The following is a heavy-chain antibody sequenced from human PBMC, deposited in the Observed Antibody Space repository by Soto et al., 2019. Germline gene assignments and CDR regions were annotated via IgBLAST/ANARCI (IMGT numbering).Heavy chain of an antibody. J-gene: IGHJ3*01. CDR1: GFTFSDEW. CDR2: IKNKPNGETT. CDR3: TRGNYGAFHH. D-gene: IGHD1-7*01. Sequence: EVQLVASGGVLIKPGGSLRLSCAASGFTFSDEWMNWVRQAPGKGLEWVGRIKNKPNGETTDYAAPVKGRFTISRDDSESRLYLQMNNLKTDDTAVYYCTRGNYGAFHHWGQGTLVTVSS. V-gene: IGHV3-15*07.